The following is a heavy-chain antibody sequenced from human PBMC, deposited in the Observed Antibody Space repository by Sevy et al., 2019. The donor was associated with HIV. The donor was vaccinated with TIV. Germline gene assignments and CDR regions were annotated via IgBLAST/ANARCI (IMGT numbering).Heavy chain of an antibody. V-gene: IGHV3-7*03. Sequence: GGSLRLSCAASGFTFSNYWMSWVRQAPGKGLEWVANIKRDGSEKYYVASVKGRFTISRDNAKNSRHLQMNSLRAEDTAVYYCARDCSSTKCLWGLDVWGQGTTVTVSS. CDR2: IKRDGSEK. CDR1: GFTFSNYW. D-gene: IGHD2-2*01. J-gene: IGHJ6*02. CDR3: ARDCSSTKCLWGLDV.